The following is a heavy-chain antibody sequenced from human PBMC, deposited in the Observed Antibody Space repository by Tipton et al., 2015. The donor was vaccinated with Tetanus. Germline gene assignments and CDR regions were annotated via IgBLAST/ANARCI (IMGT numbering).Heavy chain of an antibody. Sequence: SLRLSCAASGFTFSRFWMTWGRQAPGKGLEWVANINEDGSGNYYVDSVKGRFTISRDNAGNSLFLQMNSLRVEDTAVYYCARSIAVSGYYYYGMGVWGQGTTVAVSS. CDR1: GFTFSRFW. D-gene: IGHD6-19*01. J-gene: IGHJ6*02. CDR2: INEDGSGN. CDR3: ARSIAVSGYYYYGMGV. V-gene: IGHV3-7*01.